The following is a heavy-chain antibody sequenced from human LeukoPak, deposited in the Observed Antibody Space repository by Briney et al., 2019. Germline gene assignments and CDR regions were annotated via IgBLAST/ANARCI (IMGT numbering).Heavy chain of an antibody. CDR1: GFTFSSYG. Sequence: PGRSLRLSCAASGFTFSSYGMHWVRQAPGKGLEWVAVISYGGSNKYYADSVKGRFTISRDNSKNTLYLQMNSLRAEDTAVYYCAKDTYDSSGYYSGYWGQGTLVTVSS. J-gene: IGHJ4*02. D-gene: IGHD3-22*01. V-gene: IGHV3-30*18. CDR2: ISYGGSNK. CDR3: AKDTYDSSGYYSGY.